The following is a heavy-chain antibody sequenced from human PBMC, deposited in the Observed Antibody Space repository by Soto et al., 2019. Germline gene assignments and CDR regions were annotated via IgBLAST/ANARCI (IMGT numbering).Heavy chain of an antibody. CDR1: GFTLSSYG. Sequence: PGGSLRLSCEGSGFTLSSYGMHWVRQAPGKGLEWVAVISFDGSNKYYGGSGKGRLTISRDNSKNTLYLQMNSQGAEDTAVYYCANAKAYCSGGTYYSAPYYYSYTMDVWGQGTTVTVSS. D-gene: IGHD2-15*01. J-gene: IGHJ6*02. V-gene: IGHV3-30*18. CDR2: ISFDGSNK. CDR3: ANAKAYCSGGTYYSAPYYYSYTMDV.